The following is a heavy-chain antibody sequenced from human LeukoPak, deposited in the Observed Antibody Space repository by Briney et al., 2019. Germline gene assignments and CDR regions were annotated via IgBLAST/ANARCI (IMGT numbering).Heavy chain of an antibody. CDR3: AKDLYDSSGLGTY. V-gene: IGHV3-30*18. D-gene: IGHD3-22*01. Sequence: PGGSLRLSCAASGFTFSSYGMHWVRQAPGKGLEWVAVISYDGSNKYYADSVKGRFTISRDNSKNTLYLQMNSLRAEDTAGYYCAKDLYDSSGLGTYWGQGTLVTVSS. J-gene: IGHJ4*02. CDR1: GFTFSSYG. CDR2: ISYDGSNK.